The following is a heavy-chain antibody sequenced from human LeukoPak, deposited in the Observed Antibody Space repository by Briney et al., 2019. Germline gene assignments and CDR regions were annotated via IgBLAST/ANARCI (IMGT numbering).Heavy chain of an antibody. V-gene: IGHV4-59*12. D-gene: IGHD3-16*02. J-gene: IGHJ4*02. Sequence: SETLSLTCTVSGGSISCYYWSWIRQPPGKGLEWIGYIYHSGDTKYNPSLKSRVTISVDTSKNQFSLKLSSVTAADTAVYYCARALYDYVWGSYRSYYFDYWGQGTLVTVSS. CDR3: ARALYDYVWGSYRSYYFDY. CDR2: IYHSGDT. CDR1: GGSISCYY.